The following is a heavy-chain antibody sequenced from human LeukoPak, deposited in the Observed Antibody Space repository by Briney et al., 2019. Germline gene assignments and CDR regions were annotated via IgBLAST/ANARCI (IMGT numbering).Heavy chain of an antibody. CDR1: GGSISSGGYY. CDR3: ARGGGYSGYEGY. V-gene: IGHV4-31*03. J-gene: IGHJ4*02. D-gene: IGHD5-12*01. Sequence: SDTLSLTCTVSGGSISSGGYYWSWIRQHPGKGLEWIGYIYYSGSTYYNPSLKSRVTISVDTSKNQFSLKLSSVTAADTAVYYCARGGGYSGYEGYWGQGTLVTVSS. CDR2: IYYSGST.